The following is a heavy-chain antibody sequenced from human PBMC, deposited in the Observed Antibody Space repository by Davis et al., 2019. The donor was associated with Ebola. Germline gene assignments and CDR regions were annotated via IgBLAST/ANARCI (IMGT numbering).Heavy chain of an antibody. J-gene: IGHJ4*02. V-gene: IGHV3-23*01. CDR2: ISASEGHT. D-gene: IGHD2-15*01. CDR1: GFTFSSYA. CDR3: ARYCHYNDCSYFDC. Sequence: PGGSLRLSCAASGFTFSSYAMSWVRQAPGKGLEWVSTISASEGHTHYSDSVRGRFTISRDNSKNTLYWQMNSLRAEDTATYYCARYCHYNDCSYFDCWGQGTMVAVSS.